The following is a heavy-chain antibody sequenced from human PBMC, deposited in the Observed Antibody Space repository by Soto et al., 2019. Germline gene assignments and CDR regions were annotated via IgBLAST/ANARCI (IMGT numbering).Heavy chain of an antibody. D-gene: IGHD3-3*01. J-gene: IGHJ5*02. CDR1: GFTFSSYG. Sequence: GGSLRLSCAASGFTFSSYGMHWVRQAPGKGLEWVAVIWYDGSNKYYADSVKGRFTISRDNSKNTLYLQMNSLRAEDTAVYYCARDFPQLDDFWSGYPSRGFDPWGQGTLVTVSS. CDR2: IWYDGSNK. CDR3: ARDFPQLDDFWSGYPSRGFDP. V-gene: IGHV3-33*01.